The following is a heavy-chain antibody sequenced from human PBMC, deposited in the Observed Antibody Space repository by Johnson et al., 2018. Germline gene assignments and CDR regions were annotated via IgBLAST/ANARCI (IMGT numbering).Heavy chain of an antibody. CDR1: GGSINSYY. V-gene: IGHV4-59*01. CDR3: AAVAGTNFDF. Sequence: QVQLQESGPGLVKPSETVSLTCTVSGGSINSYYWHWIRQPPGKGLEWIGYVFFSGRTNFNPSLKSRVSMPIDKSKNQFSLKLMSLIPADTAMDYCAAVAGTNFDFWGQGILVTVSS. J-gene: IGHJ5*01. CDR2: VFFSGRT. D-gene: IGHD6-19*01.